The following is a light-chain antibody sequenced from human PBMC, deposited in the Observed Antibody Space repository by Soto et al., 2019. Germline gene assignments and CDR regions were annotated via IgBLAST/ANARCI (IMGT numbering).Light chain of an antibody. CDR3: QQYNNWPPWT. J-gene: IGKJ1*01. CDR1: QSVSSN. Sequence: EIVMTQSPATLSVSPGERATLSCRASQSVSSNLAWYQQKPGQAPRLLIYGASIRAPGIPARFSGSGSGTEFTLTISSLQSEAFAVYYCQQYNNWPPWTFGQGIKVEIK. V-gene: IGKV3-15*01. CDR2: GAS.